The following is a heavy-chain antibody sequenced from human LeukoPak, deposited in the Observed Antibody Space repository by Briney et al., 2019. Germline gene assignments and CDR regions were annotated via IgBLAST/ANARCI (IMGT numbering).Heavy chain of an antibody. Sequence: PSETLSLTYTVSGGSISSGGYYWSWIRQHPGKGLEWIGYIYYSGSTYYNPSLKSRVTISVDTSKNQFSLKLSSVTAADTAVYYCARGHGLIVGATANYFDYWGQGTLVTVSS. CDR3: ARGHGLIVGATANYFDY. J-gene: IGHJ4*02. CDR2: IYYSGST. V-gene: IGHV4-31*03. CDR1: GGSISSGGYY. D-gene: IGHD1-26*01.